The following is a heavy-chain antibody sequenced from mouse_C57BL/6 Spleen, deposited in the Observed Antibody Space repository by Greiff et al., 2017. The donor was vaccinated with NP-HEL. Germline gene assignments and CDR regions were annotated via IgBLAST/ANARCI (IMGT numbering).Heavy chain of an antibody. J-gene: IGHJ1*03. V-gene: IGHV1-36*01. D-gene: IGHD1-1*01. CDR1: GFTFTDYY. CDR2: VYPYNGGT. Sequence: EVQLQQSGPVLVKPGPSVKISCKASGFTFTDYYMHWVKQSHGKSLEWIGLVYPYNGGTSYNQKFKGKATLTVDTSSSTAYMELNSLTSEDSAVYYCARSFITTVVAGGYFDVWGTGTTVTVSS. CDR3: ARSFITTVVAGGYFDV.